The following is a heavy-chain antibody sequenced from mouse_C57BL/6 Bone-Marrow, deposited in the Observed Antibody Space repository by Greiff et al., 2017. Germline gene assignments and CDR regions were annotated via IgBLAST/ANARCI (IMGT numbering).Heavy chain of an antibody. CDR3: ARRLLRYRKYFDV. CDR1: GYTFTSYW. D-gene: IGHD1-1*01. CDR2: INPSSGYT. Sequence: QVQLKQSGAELAKPGASVKLSCKASGYTFTSYWMHWVKQRPGQGLEWIGYINPSSGYTKYNQKFKDKATLTADKSSSTAYMQLSSLTYEDSAVXYCARRLLRYRKYFDVWGTGTTVTVSS. J-gene: IGHJ1*03. V-gene: IGHV1-7*01.